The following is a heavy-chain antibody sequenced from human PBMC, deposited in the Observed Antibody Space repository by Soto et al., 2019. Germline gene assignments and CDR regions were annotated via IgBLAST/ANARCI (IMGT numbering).Heavy chain of an antibody. Sequence: SETLSLTCTVSGGSISSYYWSWIRQPAGKGLEWIGRIYTSGSTNYNPSLKSRVTMSVDTSRNQFSLKLSSVTAADTAVYYCARGWLVGRNYYYGMDVWGQGTTVTVSS. V-gene: IGHV4-4*07. CDR2: IYTSGST. J-gene: IGHJ6*02. CDR1: GGSISSYY. D-gene: IGHD6-19*01. CDR3: ARGWLVGRNYYYGMDV.